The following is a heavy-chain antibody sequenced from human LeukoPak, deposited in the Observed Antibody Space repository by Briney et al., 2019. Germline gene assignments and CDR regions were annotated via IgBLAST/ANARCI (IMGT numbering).Heavy chain of an antibody. Sequence: GGSLRLSCAASGFTFSTYAMSWVRQTPGKGLEWVSAICGSDGSRYYADSVKCRFTISRDNSKNTLYLQMNSLRGEDTAVYYCAKGGSPSCYSSSGYWGQGTLVTVSS. CDR3: AKGGSPSCYSSSGY. V-gene: IGHV3-23*01. J-gene: IGHJ4*02. D-gene: IGHD2-2*01. CDR2: ICGSDGSR. CDR1: GFTFSTYA.